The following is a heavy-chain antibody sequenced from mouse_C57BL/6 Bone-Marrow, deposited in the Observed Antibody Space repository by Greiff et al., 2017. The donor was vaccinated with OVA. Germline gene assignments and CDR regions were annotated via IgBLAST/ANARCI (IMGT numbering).Heavy chain of an antibody. Sequence: EVKVVESGGDLVKPGGSLKLSCAASGFTFSSYGMSWVRQTPDSVKGRFTISRDNAKNTLYLQMSSLKSEDTAMYYCASYYYGSSLDWYFDVWGTGTTVTVSS. D-gene: IGHD1-1*01. CDR1: GFTFSSYG. J-gene: IGHJ1*03. CDR3: ASYYYGSSLDWYFDV. V-gene: IGHV5-6*01.